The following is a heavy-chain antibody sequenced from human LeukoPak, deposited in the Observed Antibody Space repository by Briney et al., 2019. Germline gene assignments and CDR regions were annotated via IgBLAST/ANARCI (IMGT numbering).Heavy chain of an antibody. CDR3: ARQEYCSGASCYTWFDP. Sequence: GESLKISCKGSGYSINNYWIAWVRQMPGKGLEWMGIIYPADSDVRYSPSFQGQVTISADKSISTAYLQWNSLKASDTAMYYCARQEYCSGASCYTWFDPWGQGTLVTVSS. J-gene: IGHJ5*02. D-gene: IGHD2-15*01. V-gene: IGHV5-51*01. CDR2: IYPADSDV. CDR1: GYSINNYW.